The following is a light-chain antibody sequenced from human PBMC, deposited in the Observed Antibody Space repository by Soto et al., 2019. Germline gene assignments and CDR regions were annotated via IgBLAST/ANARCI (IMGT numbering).Light chain of an antibody. CDR3: SSNAGRNNLV. CDR1: SSDVGDYNY. Sequence: QSVLTQPPSASGTPGQSVTIPCTGTSSDVGDYNYVSWYQQHPGKAPKLVIYEVSRRPSGVPDRFSGSKSGNTASLTVSGLKAEDESDYYCSSNAGRNNLVFGGGTKLTVL. J-gene: IGLJ2*01. V-gene: IGLV2-8*01. CDR2: EVS.